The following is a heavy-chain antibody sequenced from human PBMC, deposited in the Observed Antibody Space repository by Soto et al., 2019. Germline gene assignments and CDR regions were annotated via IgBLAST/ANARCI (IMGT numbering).Heavy chain of an antibody. CDR2: INPNSGGT. D-gene: IGHD3-10*01. Sequence: QVQLVQSGAEVKKPGASVKVSCKASGYTFTGYYMHWVRQAPGQGLEWMGWINPNSGGTNYAQKLQGWDTMTRETSISPAYMELSRLRSDDTAVYYCARGGPIGFGARNWFDPWGQGTLVTVSS. CDR3: ARGGPIGFGARNWFDP. V-gene: IGHV1-2*04. CDR1: GYTFTGYY. J-gene: IGHJ5*02.